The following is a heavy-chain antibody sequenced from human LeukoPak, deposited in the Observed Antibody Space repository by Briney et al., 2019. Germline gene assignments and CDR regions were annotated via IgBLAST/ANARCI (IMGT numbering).Heavy chain of an antibody. J-gene: IGHJ4*02. CDR1: GYSISSGYY. CDR3: ARDNSEGVVTAQYFDY. D-gene: IGHD2-21*02. Sequence: SETLSLTCTVSGYSISSGYYWGWIRQPPGKGLEWIGSIYHSGSTYYNPSLKSRVTISVDTSKNQFSLKLSSVTAADTAVYYCARDNSEGVVTAQYFDYWGQGTLVTVSS. V-gene: IGHV4-38-2*02. CDR2: IYHSGST.